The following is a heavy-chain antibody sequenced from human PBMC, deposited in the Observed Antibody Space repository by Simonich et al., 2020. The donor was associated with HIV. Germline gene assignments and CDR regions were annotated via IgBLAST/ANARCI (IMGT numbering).Heavy chain of an antibody. CDR1: GYSFTSYW. J-gene: IGHJ5*02. CDR3: AKSNGNWFDP. D-gene: IGHD7-27*01. CDR2: INPGNSNT. V-gene: IGHV5-51*01. Sequence: EVQLVQSGAEVKKPGESLKISCKGSGYSFTSYWIGWVRQMPGKGLEWSRTINPGNSNTTYSPSFQGQFTISADKATTTAYLQWSSLKASDTAMYYCAKSNGNWFDPWGQGSLVTVSS.